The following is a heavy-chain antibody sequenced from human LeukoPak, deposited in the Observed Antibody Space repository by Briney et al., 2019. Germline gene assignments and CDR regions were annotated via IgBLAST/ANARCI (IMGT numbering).Heavy chain of an antibody. CDR2: INPNSGGT. CDR1: GYTFTGYY. D-gene: IGHD2-15*01. V-gene: IGHV1-2*06. CDR3: ARDKAVVAATFWSDP. J-gene: IGHJ5*02. Sequence: ASVKVSCKASGYTFTGYYMHWVRQAPGQGLEWMGRINPNSGGTNYAQKFQGRVTMTRDTSISTAYMELSRLRSDDTAVYYCARDKAVVAATFWSDPWGQGTLVTVSS.